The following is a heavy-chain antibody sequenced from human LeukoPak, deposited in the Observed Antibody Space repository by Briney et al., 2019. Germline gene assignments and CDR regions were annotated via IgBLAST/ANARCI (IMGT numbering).Heavy chain of an antibody. D-gene: IGHD1-26*01. CDR1: GGSINNYY. V-gene: IGHV4-59*01. CDR2: IYYSGST. CDR3: ARDKGYSGSYNYYYGMDV. J-gene: IGHJ6*02. Sequence: PSETLSLTCTVSGGSINNYYWNWIRQPPGKGLEWIGYIYYSGSTNYNPSLKSRVTISVDTSKNQFSLKLSSVTAADTAVYYCARDKGYSGSYNYYYGMDVWGQGTTVTVSS.